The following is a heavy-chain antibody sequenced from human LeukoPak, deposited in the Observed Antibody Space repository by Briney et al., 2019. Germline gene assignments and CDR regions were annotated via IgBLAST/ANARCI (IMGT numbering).Heavy chain of an antibody. J-gene: IGHJ2*01. V-gene: IGHV4-59*08. CDR3: ARRNEYSNYWFFDL. CDR1: GDAVSRDY. D-gene: IGHD2-15*01. CDR2: IYYSGSI. Sequence: PSETLSLTCTVSGDAVSRDYWNWIRQPPGKGLEWIGFIYYSGSINYNPSFKSRVTISIDTSKNQFSLKLSSVTAADTAVYYCARRNEYSNYWFFDLWGRGTLVTVSS.